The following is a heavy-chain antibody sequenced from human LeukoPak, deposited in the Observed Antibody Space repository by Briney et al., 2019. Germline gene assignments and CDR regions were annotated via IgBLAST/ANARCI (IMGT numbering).Heavy chain of an antibody. D-gene: IGHD2-2*01. CDR2: ISGSGANT. CDR1: GFTFSTYA. V-gene: IGHV3-23*01. J-gene: IGHJ4*02. CDR3: AKGPKYCSSTSCHAGYFDY. Sequence: PGGSLRLSCAASGFTFSTYAMSWVRQAPGKGLEWVSTISGSGANTYYADSVRGRFTISRDNSKNTLYLHMNSLRAEDTAVYYCAKGPKYCSSTSCHAGYFDYWGQGTLVTVSS.